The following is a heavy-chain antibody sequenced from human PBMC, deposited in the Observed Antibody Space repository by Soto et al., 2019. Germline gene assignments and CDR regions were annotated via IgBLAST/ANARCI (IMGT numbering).Heavy chain of an antibody. D-gene: IGHD4-17*01. CDR3: ARETVTTFRGWFDP. Sequence: QVQLQESGPGLVKPSQTLSLTCTVSGGSISSGGYYWSWIRQHPGKGMEWIGYIYYSGSTYYNPSLKSRVTISVDTSKNQFSLKLSSVTAADTAVYYCARETVTTFRGWFDPWGQGTLVTVSS. CDR1: GGSISSGGYY. V-gene: IGHV4-31*03. CDR2: IYYSGST. J-gene: IGHJ5*02.